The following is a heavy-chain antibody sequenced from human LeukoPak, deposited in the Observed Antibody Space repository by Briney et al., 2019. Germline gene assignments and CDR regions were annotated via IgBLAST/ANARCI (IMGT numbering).Heavy chain of an antibody. CDR3: AREGLDY. Sequence: ASVKVSCKASGYTFTNYDINRVRQATGQGLEWMGYKNPNSGNSAYAQKFQGRVTITTDASITTAYMELSGLRSEDTALYYCAREGLDYWGQGTLVTVSP. CDR1: GYTFTNYD. J-gene: IGHJ4*02. CDR2: KNPNSGNS. V-gene: IGHV1-8*01.